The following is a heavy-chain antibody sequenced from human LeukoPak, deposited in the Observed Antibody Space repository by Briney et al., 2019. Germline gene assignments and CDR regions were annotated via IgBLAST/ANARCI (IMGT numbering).Heavy chain of an antibody. CDR3: ARVGGYDILTGTSYYFDY. V-gene: IGHV3-30*04. CDR1: GFTFSSYA. J-gene: IGHJ4*02. D-gene: IGHD3-9*01. CDR2: ISYDGSNK. Sequence: PGRSLRLSCAASGFTFSSYAMHWVRQAPGKGLEWVAVISYDGSNKYYADSVKGRFTISRDNSKNTLYLQMNSLRAEDTAVYYCARVGGYDILTGTSYYFDYWGQGTLVTVSS.